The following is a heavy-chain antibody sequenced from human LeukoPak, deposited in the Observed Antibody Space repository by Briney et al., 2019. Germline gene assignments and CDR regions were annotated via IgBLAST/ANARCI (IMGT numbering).Heavy chain of an antibody. CDR3: ATRYCSIAACRASSYKCMDV. J-gene: IGHJ6*04. CDR1: GFTFTSYW. V-gene: IGHV3-7*01. D-gene: IGHD2-2*01. Sequence: GGSLRLSCAASGFTFTSYWMTWVRQAPGKGLEWVANINEDGGGRYYVDSVRGRFTISRDNAKNSVHLQMNSLRAEDTAVYYCATRYCSIAACRASSYKCMDVWGKGTTVTVSS. CDR2: INEDGGGR.